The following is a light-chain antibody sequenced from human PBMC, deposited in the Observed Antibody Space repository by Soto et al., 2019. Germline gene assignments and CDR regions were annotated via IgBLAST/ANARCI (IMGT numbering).Light chain of an antibody. CDR3: ASWDDSLSGPV. V-gene: IGLV1-44*01. J-gene: IGLJ3*02. CDR2: TNN. Sequence: QSVLTQPPSASGTPGQRVTISCSGSSSNIGTNTVNWYQHLPGTAPKLLIYTNNQRPSGVPDRFSGSKSGTSASLAFRGLQSEDEADYYCASWDDSLSGPVFGGGTKVTVL. CDR1: SSNIGTNT.